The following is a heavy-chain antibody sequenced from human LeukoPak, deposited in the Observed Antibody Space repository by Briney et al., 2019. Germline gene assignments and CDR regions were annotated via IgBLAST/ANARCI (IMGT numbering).Heavy chain of an antibody. CDR2: TYVSGNT. CDR3: AREVGA. J-gene: IGHJ4*02. V-gene: IGHV3-66*01. CDR1: GINVSSNY. Sequence: GGSLRLSCTVSGINVSSNYISWVRQAPGKGLEWVSVTYVSGNTYYADSVKGRFIVSRDNSKNTLYLEMNSLRVEDTGVYYCAREVGAGGQGTLVTVSS. D-gene: IGHD1-26*01.